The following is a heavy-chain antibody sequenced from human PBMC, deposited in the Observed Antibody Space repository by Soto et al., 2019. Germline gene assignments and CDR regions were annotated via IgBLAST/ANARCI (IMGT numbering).Heavy chain of an antibody. J-gene: IGHJ6*03. CDR1: GDSISGYY. Sequence: SETLSLTCTVSGDSISGYYWSWIRQPPGKELEWIGYIYYSGSTDYNPSLKSRVTISVDTSKNQFSLRLSSVTAADTAVYYCARKIAAVGSYYYYMDVRGKGTTVTVSS. CDR2: IYYSGST. D-gene: IGHD6-13*01. V-gene: IGHV4-59*01. CDR3: ARKIAAVGSYYYYMDV.